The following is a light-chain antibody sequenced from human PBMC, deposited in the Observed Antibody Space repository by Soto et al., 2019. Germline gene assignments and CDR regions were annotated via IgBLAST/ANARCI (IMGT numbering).Light chain of an antibody. J-gene: IGKJ4*01. V-gene: IGKV1-39*01. CDR3: QQGYTKSPLT. CDR2: GGS. Sequence: DIQMTQSPSSLSASVGDRVTITCRTSQSINIYLNWYQEKVGEPPRLLIFGGSNLQSGVPSRFSGSGVGTRFTLTISSLQAEDFATFYCQQGYTKSPLTFAGGTKV. CDR1: QSINIY.